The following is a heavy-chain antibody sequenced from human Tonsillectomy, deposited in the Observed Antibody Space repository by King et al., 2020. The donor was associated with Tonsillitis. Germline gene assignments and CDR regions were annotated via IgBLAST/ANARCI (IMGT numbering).Heavy chain of an antibody. D-gene: IGHD6-13*01. Sequence: VQLVESGGGVVQPGGSLRLSCAASGFTFRSYGMHWVRQAPGKGLEWVAFIRYDGSNKYYVDHVKGRFTISRDNSKNTLYLQMNSLRAEDTAMYYCAEAKSAVAAADYGMDVWGQGTTVTVSS. J-gene: IGHJ6*02. CDR2: IRYDGSNK. CDR3: AEAKSAVAAADYGMDV. CDR1: GFTFRSYG. V-gene: IGHV3-30*02.